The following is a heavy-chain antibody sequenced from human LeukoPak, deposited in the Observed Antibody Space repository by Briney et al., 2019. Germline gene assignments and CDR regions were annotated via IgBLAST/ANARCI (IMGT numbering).Heavy chain of an antibody. CDR1: GGSFSGYY. CDR3: ARVSGYSSGWYGGLGYYYYYMDV. CDR2: INHSGST. Sequence: SETLSLTCAVYGGSFSGYYWSWIRQPPGKGLEWIGEINHSGSTNYNPSLKSRVTISVDTSKNQFSLKLSSVTAADTDVYYCARVSGYSSGWYGGLGYYYYYMDVWGKGTTVTVSS. D-gene: IGHD6-19*01. V-gene: IGHV4-34*01. J-gene: IGHJ6*03.